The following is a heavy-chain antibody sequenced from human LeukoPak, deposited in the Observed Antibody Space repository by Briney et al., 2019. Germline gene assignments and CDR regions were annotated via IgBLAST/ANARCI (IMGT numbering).Heavy chain of an antibody. CDR3: AKEAEYDRMATYYFDY. D-gene: IGHD1-14*01. J-gene: IGHJ4*02. V-gene: IGHV3-23*01. CDR2: ISGSGGST. Sequence: GGTLRLSCAASGFTFSSYAMSWVRQAPGKGLEWVSAISGSGGSTYYADSVKGRFTISRDNSKNTLYLQMNSLRAEDTAVYYCAKEAEYDRMATYYFDYWGQGTLVTVSS. CDR1: GFTFSSYA.